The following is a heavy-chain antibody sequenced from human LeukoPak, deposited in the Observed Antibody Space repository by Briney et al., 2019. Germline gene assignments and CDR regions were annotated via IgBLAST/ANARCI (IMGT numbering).Heavy chain of an antibody. CDR3: ARVICSGGSCRFDY. CDR1: GGSISSGSYY. V-gene: IGHV4-61*02. CDR2: IYTSGST. J-gene: IGHJ4*02. Sequence: SQPLSLTCTVSGGSISSGSYYWSWIRQPAGKGLEWIGRIYTSGSTNYNPSLKSRVTMSVDTSKNKFSLKLSSVTAADTAVYYCARVICSGGSCRFDYWGQGTLVTVSS. D-gene: IGHD2-15*01.